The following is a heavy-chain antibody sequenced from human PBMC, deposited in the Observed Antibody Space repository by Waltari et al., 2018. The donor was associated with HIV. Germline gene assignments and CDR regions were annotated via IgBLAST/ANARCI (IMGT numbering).Heavy chain of an antibody. V-gene: IGHV4-38-2*01. J-gene: IGHJ4*02. Sequence: QVQLHESGPGMVKPSETLSLTCAVSGYSISSASYWGWIRQPPGKGLEWIGSASGSGSTDYSPSLKSRVTIALDTSKNQFSLKLNSVAAADTAVYYCGSGSRRGHSHGIDYWGQGTLVTVSS. CDR2: ASGSGST. CDR3: GSGSRRGHSHGIDY. D-gene: IGHD5-18*01. CDR1: GYSISSASY.